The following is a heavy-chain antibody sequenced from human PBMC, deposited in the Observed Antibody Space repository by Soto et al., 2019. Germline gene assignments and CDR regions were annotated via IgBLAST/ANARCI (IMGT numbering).Heavy chain of an antibody. J-gene: IGHJ4*02. D-gene: IGHD3-16*01. Sequence: QLQLQESGPGLVKPSETLSLTCFVSGGSISSNNYYWGWIRQPPGKGLEWIGSMSYSRSTYYNPSLKSRVTISVDTSKNQFSLKLTSVTAADTAVYYCASHFRPTTGGGAYFDYWGQGPLVTVSS. CDR2: MSYSRST. V-gene: IGHV4-39*01. CDR1: GGSISSNNYY. CDR3: ASHFRPTTGGGAYFDY.